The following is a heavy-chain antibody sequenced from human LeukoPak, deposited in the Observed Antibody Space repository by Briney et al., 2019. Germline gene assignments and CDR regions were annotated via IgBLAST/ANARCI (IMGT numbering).Heavy chain of an antibody. J-gene: IGHJ4*02. CDR1: GYTFTGYY. CDR2: INPNSGGT. V-gene: IGHV1-2*02. CDR3: ASGDRYDGSASYYSDY. Sequence: VASVKVSCKASGYTFTGYYIHWVRQAPGQGLEWMGWINPNSGGTNSAQNFQGRVTMTRDTSISTAYMEVSRLTSDNTAVYYCASGDRYDGSASYYSDYWGQGTLVTVSS. D-gene: IGHD3-22*01.